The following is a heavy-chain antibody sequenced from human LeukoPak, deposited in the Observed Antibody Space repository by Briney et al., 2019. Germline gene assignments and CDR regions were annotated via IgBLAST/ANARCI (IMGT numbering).Heavy chain of an antibody. CDR3: AKDQDYGSGSYYTPGAFDI. J-gene: IGHJ3*02. V-gene: IGHV3-23*01. CDR2: IICSGGNT. CDR1: GFTVSSNY. Sequence: GGSLRLSCAASGFTVSSNYMNWVRQAPGKGLEWVSSIICSGGNTYYTYSVKVRFTTSRYNSKNTLYLQMNSLRAEDTAVYYCAKDQDYGSGSYYTPGAFDIWGQGTMVTVSS. D-gene: IGHD3-10*01.